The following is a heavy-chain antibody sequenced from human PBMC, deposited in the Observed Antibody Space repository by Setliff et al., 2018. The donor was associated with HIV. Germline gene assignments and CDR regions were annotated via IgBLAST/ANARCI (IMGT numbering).Heavy chain of an antibody. V-gene: IGHV3-23*01. CDR2: ISGSGGST. CDR1: GFTFSSYA. D-gene: IGHD2-15*01. Sequence: GGSLRLSCAASGFTFSSYAMSWVRQAPGKGLEWVSAISGSGGSTYYADSVKGRFTISRDNSKNTLYLQMNSLRAEDTAVYYCARDVGYCSGGSCYWSNYFDYWGQGTLVTVSS. CDR3: ARDVGYCSGGSCYWSNYFDY. J-gene: IGHJ4*02.